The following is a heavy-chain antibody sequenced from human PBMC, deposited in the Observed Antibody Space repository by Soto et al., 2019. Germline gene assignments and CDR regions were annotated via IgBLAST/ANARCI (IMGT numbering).Heavy chain of an antibody. J-gene: IGHJ4*02. D-gene: IGHD1-26*01. CDR3: AHRRGAYYFDY. V-gene: IGHV2-5*02. Sequence: QITLKESGPTLVKPTQTLTLTCTFSGFSLSTTGVGVGWIRQPPGKALEWLALIYWDGDKRYSPSLKSTLTITKDTSKNQVVLTMTNMDPVDTATYYCAHRRGAYYFDYWGQGTLVTVSS. CDR1: GFSLSTTGVG. CDR2: IYWDGDK.